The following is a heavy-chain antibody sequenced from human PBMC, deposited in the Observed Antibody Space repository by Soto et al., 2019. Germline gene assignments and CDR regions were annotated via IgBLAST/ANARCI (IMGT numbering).Heavy chain of an antibody. CDR3: ARASPVVTDV. Sequence: QVQLQESGPGLVKPSQTLFLTCTVSGGSISSGDYYWSWIRQPPGKGLEWIVYIYYSGSTYYHPSINSRVTISVDTPKNLCSLKLSSVTAADKAVYYCARASPVVTDVWGQGTTVTVSS. D-gene: IGHD5-18*01. CDR1: GGSISSGDYY. CDR2: IYYSGST. J-gene: IGHJ6*02. V-gene: IGHV4-30-4*01.